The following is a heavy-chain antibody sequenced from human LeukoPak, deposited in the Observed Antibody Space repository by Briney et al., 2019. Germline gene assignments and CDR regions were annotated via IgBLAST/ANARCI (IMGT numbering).Heavy chain of an antibody. CDR3: ARGESDYGSERYYYHMDV. D-gene: IGHD3-10*01. CDR1: GGTFSSYA. CDR2: IIPIFGTA. J-gene: IGHJ6*03. Sequence: SVKVSCKASGGTFSSYAISWVRLAPGQGLEWMGGIIPIFGTANYAQKFQGRVTITTDESTSTAYMELSSLRSEDTAVYYCARGESDYGSERYYYHMDVWGKGTTVTVSS. V-gene: IGHV1-69*05.